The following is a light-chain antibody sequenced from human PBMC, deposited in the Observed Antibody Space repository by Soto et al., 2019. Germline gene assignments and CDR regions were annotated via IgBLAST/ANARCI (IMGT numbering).Light chain of an antibody. J-gene: IGKJ5*01. Sequence: EIVLTQPPGTLSLSSGERATLSCRANQSVDDDFLAWYQRRPGQAPRLLIYGASTRASGIPQRFSGGGSGTDFTLTISRLEPEDFAVYYCQQYGGSPLTFGQGTRLEIK. CDR2: GAS. CDR1: QSVDDDF. CDR3: QQYGGSPLT. V-gene: IGKV3-20*01.